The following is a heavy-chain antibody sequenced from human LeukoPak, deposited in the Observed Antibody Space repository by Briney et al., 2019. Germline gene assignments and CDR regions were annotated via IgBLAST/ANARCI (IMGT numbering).Heavy chain of an antibody. CDR3: ARGYDYGDYVTR. CDR2: MNPNSGNT. CDR1: GYTFTSYD. V-gene: IGHV1-8*01. Sequence: ASVKVSCKASGYTFTSYDINWVRQATGQGLEWMGWMNPNSGNTGYAQKFQGRVTMTRNTSISTAYMELSSLRSEDTAVYYCARGYDYGDYVTRWGQGTLVTVSS. J-gene: IGHJ4*02. D-gene: IGHD4-17*01.